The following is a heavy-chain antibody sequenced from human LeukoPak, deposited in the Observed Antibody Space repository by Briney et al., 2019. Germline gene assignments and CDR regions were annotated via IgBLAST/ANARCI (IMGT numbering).Heavy chain of an antibody. CDR1: GFTFSSYA. D-gene: IGHD3-10*01. V-gene: IGHV3-30-3*01. CDR3: ARLGGSGSPLVGYFDY. CDR2: ISYDGSNK. Sequence: GGSLRLSCAASGFTFSSYAMHWVRQAPGKGLEWVAVISYDGSNKYYADSVKGRFTISRDNSKNTLYLQLNSLRAEDTAVYYCARLGGSGSPLVGYFDYWGQGTLVTVSS. J-gene: IGHJ4*02.